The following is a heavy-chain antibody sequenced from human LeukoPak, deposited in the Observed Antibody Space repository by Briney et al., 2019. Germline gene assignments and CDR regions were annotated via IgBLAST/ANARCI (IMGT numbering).Heavy chain of an antibody. V-gene: IGHV3-30-3*01. CDR2: ISYDGSNK. Sequence: GGSLRLSCAASGFTFSSYAMHWVRQAPGKGLEWVAVISYDGSNKYYADSVKGRFTISRDNSKNTLYLQMNSLRAEDTAVYYCARGGGGYCSSTSCYDFPPYYFDYWGQGTLVTVSS. CDR3: ARGGGGYCSSTSCYDFPPYYFDY. J-gene: IGHJ4*02. D-gene: IGHD2-2*01. CDR1: GFTFSSYA.